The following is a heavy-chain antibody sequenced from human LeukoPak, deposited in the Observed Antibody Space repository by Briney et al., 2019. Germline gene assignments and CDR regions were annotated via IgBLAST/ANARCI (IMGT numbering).Heavy chain of an antibody. CDR3: AKDGPQGRYMTTDYYYYMDV. V-gene: IGHV3-30*02. CDR1: GFTFSSYG. Sequence: PGGSLRLSCAASGFTFSSYGMHWVRQAPGKGLEWVAFIRYDGSNKYYADSVKGRFTISRDNSKNTLYLQMNSLRAEDTAVYYCAKDGPQGRYMTTDYYYYMDVWGKGTTVTVSS. CDR2: IRYDGSNK. D-gene: IGHD4-11*01. J-gene: IGHJ6*03.